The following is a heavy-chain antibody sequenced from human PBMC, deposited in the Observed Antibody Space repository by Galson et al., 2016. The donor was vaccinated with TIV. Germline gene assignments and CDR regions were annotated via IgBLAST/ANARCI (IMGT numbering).Heavy chain of an antibody. CDR2: IYPRDSDT. V-gene: IGHV5-51*03. J-gene: IGHJ2*01. Sequence: QSGAEVTKPGESLRISCEGSGYTFSHHWIGWVRQMPGKGLEWMGSIYPRDSDTRYSPSFQGQVTISADKSINTAYLQWNSLKASDTAFYYCARRGPVGSSIVSASNWYFDLWGRGTLVTVSS. CDR3: ARRGPVGSSIVSASNWYFDL. D-gene: IGHD5/OR15-5a*01. CDR1: GYTFSHHW.